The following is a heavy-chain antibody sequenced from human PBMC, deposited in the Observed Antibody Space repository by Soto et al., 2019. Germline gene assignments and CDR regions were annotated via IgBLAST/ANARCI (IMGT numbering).Heavy chain of an antibody. D-gene: IGHD3-9*01. J-gene: IGHJ6*02. CDR3: ARVPLNRYYYYGMDV. Sequence: ASVKVSCKASGYTFTSYGISWVRQAPGQGLEWMGWISAYNGNTNYAQKLQGRVTMTTDTSTSTAYMELRSLRSDDTAVYYCARVPLNRYYYYGMDVWGQRTTVTGSS. CDR1: GYTFTSYG. CDR2: ISAYNGNT. V-gene: IGHV1-18*01.